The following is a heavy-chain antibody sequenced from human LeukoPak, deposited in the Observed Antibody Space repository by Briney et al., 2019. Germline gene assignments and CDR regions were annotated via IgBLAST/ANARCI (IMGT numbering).Heavy chain of an antibody. Sequence: SETLSLTCTVSGGSVSDYYWSWIRQSPGKGLEWIGYIYYTGSTSYNPSLRSRVPMSADTSKNQFSLKLSSVTAADTAVYYCASRKLGNDYWGQGTLVTVSS. CDR3: ASRKLGNDY. CDR1: GGSVSDYY. CDR2: IYYTGST. D-gene: IGHD7-27*01. J-gene: IGHJ4*02. V-gene: IGHV4-59*02.